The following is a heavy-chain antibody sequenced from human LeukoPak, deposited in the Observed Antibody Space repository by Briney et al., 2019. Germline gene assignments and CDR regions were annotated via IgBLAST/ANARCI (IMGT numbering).Heavy chain of an antibody. J-gene: IGHJ4*02. CDR2: INPNSGGT. CDR1: GYTFTGYY. D-gene: IGHD5-12*01. CDR3: ARDTFEWLRPRFDY. Sequence: GASVKVSCKASGYTFTGYYMHWVRQAPGQGLEWLGRINPNSGGTNCAQKFQGRVTMTRDTSISTAYMELSRLRSDDTAVYYCARDTFEWLRPRFDYWGQGTLVTVSS. V-gene: IGHV1-2*06.